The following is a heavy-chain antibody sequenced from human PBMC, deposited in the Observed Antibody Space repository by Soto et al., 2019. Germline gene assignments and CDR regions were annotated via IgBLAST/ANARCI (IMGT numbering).Heavy chain of an antibody. V-gene: IGHV4-34*01. CDR1: GGSVNSGNYY. J-gene: IGHJ3*02. Sequence: QVQLQQWGAGLLKPSETLSLTCAVYGGSVNSGNYYWSWIRQPPGKALEWIGEMSHSGGTHFNPYLKSRVTISVDTSKNQFSLKMSSVTAADTALYYCARVERGTATTVVDAFDIWGPGTLVTVSS. CDR2: MSHSGGT. D-gene: IGHD1-1*01. CDR3: ARVERGTATTVVDAFDI.